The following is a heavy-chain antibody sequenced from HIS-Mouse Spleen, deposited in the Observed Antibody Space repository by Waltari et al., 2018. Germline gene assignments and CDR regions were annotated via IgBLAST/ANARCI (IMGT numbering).Heavy chain of an antibody. CDR2: INPNSGGT. V-gene: IGHV1-2*02. CDR1: GYTFTGYY. CDR3: ARDRPRGDDFWSGFDY. J-gene: IGHJ4*02. Sequence: QVQLVQSGAEVTKPGASVKVSCKASGYTFTGYYMHWVRQAPGQGLEWMGWINPNSGGTNYAQKFQGRVTMTRDTSISTAYMELSRLRSDDTAVYYCARDRPRGDDFWSGFDYWGQGTLVTVSS. D-gene: IGHD3-3*01.